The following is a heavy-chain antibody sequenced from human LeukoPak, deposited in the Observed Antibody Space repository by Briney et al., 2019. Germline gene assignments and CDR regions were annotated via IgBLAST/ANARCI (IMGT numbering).Heavy chain of an antibody. CDR2: INMDGSTI. J-gene: IGHJ4*02. CDR1: GFTFSSHW. Sequence: GGSLRLSCTTSGFTFSSHWLHWVRQGPGKGLVWVSRINMDGSTINYADSVKGRFTISRDNSKNTLYLQMNSLRAEDTAVYYCAREQFVSSYWGQGTLVTVSS. D-gene: IGHD3-16*01. CDR3: AREQFVSSY. V-gene: IGHV3-74*01.